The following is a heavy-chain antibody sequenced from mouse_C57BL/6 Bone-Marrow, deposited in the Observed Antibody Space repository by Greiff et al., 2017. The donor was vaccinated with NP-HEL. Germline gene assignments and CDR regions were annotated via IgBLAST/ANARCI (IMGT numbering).Heavy chain of an antibody. CDR3: ARHPNWDGVYYYAMDD. Sequence: VQLQQSGGDLVKPGGSLKLSCAASGFTFSSYGMSWVRQTPDKRLEWVATISSGGSYTYYPDSVKGRFTISRDNAKNTLYLQMSSLKYEDTAMYYCARHPNWDGVYYYAMDDWGQGTSVTVSS. V-gene: IGHV5-6*01. CDR2: ISSGGSYT. D-gene: IGHD4-1*02. CDR1: GFTFSSYG. J-gene: IGHJ4*01.